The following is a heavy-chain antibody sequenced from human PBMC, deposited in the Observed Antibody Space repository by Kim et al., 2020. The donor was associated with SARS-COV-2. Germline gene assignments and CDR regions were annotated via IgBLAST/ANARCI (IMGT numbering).Heavy chain of an antibody. Sequence: GGSLRLSCEVSGFTFSASDISWLRQAPEKGLEWVATISSNGKTDDTNSVESRFTMSTDTCKNTLFLQIMHLKSHNTDVTDGAYCTPAAGSTVAFCASFD. CDR1: GFTFSASD. CDR2: ISSNGKT. V-gene: IGHV3-23*01. CDR3: AYCTPAAGSTVAFCASFD. J-gene: IGHJ3*02. D-gene: IGHD2-8*01.